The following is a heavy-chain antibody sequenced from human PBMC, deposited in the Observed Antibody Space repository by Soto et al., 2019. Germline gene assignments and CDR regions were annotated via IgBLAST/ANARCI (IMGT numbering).Heavy chain of an antibody. CDR3: ARVRYTSSFLNYYGMDV. CDR1: GDSVSSNSGA. CDR2: TYYRSKWYN. Sequence: SQTLSLTCAISGDSVSSNSGAWNWISQSPSRGLEWLGRTYYRSKWYNDYAVSVKSRITINPDTSKNQFSLQLNSVTPEDTAVYYCARVRYTSSFLNYYGMDVWGQGTTVTVSS. J-gene: IGHJ6*02. D-gene: IGHD6-6*01. V-gene: IGHV6-1*01.